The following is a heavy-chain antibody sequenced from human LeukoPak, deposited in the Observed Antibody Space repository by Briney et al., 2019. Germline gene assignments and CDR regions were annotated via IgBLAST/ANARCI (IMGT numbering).Heavy chain of an antibody. CDR2: IYYSGST. CDR1: GGSISSSSYY. D-gene: IGHD3-10*01. CDR3: ARGPYYYGSGSYYKWRWFDP. V-gene: IGHV4-39*07. J-gene: IGHJ5*02. Sequence: SETLSLTCTASGGSISSSSYYWGWIRQPPGKGLEWIGSIYYSGSTYYNPSLKSRVTISVDTSKNQFSLKLSSVTAADTAVYYCARGPYYYGSGSYYKWRWFDPWGQGTLVTVSS.